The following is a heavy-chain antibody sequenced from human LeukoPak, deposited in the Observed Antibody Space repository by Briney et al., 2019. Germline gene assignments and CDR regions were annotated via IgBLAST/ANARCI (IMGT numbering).Heavy chain of an antibody. Sequence: PSETLSLTCTVSGGSISSSSYYWGWIRQPPGKGLEWIGEINHSGSTNYNPSLKSRVTISVDKSKNQFSLKLSSVTAADTAVYYCAATPDHSSSSSVLSPFDPWGQGTLVTVSS. V-gene: IGHV4-39*07. D-gene: IGHD6-6*01. CDR2: INHSGST. CDR1: GGSISSSSYY. CDR3: AATPDHSSSSSVLSPFDP. J-gene: IGHJ5*02.